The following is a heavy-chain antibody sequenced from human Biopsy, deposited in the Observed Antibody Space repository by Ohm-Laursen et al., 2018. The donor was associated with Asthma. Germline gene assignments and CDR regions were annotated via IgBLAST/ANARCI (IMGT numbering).Heavy chain of an antibody. D-gene: IGHD5-12*01. CDR1: GDSLGSFINYA. CDR3: ARGYSGTDRIVYYYSGMEV. V-gene: IGHV1-69*01. J-gene: IGHJ6*02. CDR2: LIPVLGTA. Sequence: GSSVKVSCKASGDSLGSFINYAISWVRQAPRQGLEWMGGLIPVLGTADYAPMFGGRVTITADESTSTAYLELTSLRFEDTAVYYCARGYSGTDRIVYYYSGMEVWGQGTTVTVSS.